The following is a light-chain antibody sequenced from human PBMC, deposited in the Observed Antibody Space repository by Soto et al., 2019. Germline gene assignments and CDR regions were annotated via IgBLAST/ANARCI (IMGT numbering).Light chain of an antibody. CDR2: DVT. J-gene: IGLJ1*01. CDR3: CSYTTSNTRQIV. V-gene: IGLV2-14*01. Sequence: QSALTQPASVSGVPGQSITISYTGTSSDGGGYNYVSWYQQQPGKAPKFMIYDVTNRPSGVSNRFSGSKSGNTASLTISGLQAEDEADYYCCSYTTSNTRQIVFGTGTKVTVL. CDR1: SSDGGGYNY.